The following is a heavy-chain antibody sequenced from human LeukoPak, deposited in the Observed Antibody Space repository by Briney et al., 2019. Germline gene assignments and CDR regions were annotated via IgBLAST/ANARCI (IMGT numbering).Heavy chain of an antibody. V-gene: IGHV4-34*01. CDR2: INHSGST. CDR3: ARDFVLGSGTYYYYGMDV. D-gene: IGHD3-10*01. J-gene: IGHJ6*02. CDR1: GGSFSGYY. Sequence: SETLSLTCAVYGGSFSGYYWSWIRQPPGKGLEWSGEINHSGSTNYNPSLKSRVTISVDTYKNQFSLNLSSVTAADTAVYYCARDFVLGSGTYYYYGMDVWGQGTTVTVSS.